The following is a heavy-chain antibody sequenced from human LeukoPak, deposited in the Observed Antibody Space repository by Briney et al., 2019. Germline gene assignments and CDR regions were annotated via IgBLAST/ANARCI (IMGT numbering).Heavy chain of an antibody. CDR3: ARDRACSNGVCSYFDY. Sequence: SETLSLTCIVSGGSISSTTYYWGWIRQPPGKGLEWIGSIYSGSTWYNPSLKGRVTVSADTSKNQFSLKLTSVTAADTAVYYCARDRACSNGVCSYFDYWGQGTVVTVSS. V-gene: IGHV4-39*01. D-gene: IGHD2-8*01. J-gene: IGHJ4*02. CDR2: IYSGST. CDR1: GGSISSTTYY.